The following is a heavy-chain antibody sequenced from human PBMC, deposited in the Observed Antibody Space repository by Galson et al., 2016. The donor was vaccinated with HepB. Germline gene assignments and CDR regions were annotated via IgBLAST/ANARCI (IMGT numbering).Heavy chain of an antibody. J-gene: IGHJ6*02. D-gene: IGHD3-3*01. Sequence: SETLSLTCAVYGGSFSGYQWIWIRQPPGKGLEWIGEISHSGSTNYNPSLKSRVTISVDTSKNQFSLKLSSVTAADTAVYYCARELRFSAGSYYVGMDVWGLGTTVIVSS. CDR2: ISHSGST. V-gene: IGHV4-34*01. CDR3: ARELRFSAGSYYVGMDV. CDR1: GGSFSGYQ.